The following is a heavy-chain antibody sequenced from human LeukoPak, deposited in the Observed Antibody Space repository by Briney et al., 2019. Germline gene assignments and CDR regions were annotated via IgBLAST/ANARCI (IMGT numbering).Heavy chain of an antibody. CDR3: ARAPFYDSSGWYFDY. J-gene: IGHJ4*02. D-gene: IGHD3-22*01. V-gene: IGHV3-23*05. CDR1: GFTFSTYA. Sequence: GGSLRLSCAASGFTFSTYAMSWVRQAPGKGLEWVSFSDSVKGRFTISRDNSKNTLYLQMNSLRAEDTAVYYCARAPFYDSSGWYFDYWGQGTLVTVSS.